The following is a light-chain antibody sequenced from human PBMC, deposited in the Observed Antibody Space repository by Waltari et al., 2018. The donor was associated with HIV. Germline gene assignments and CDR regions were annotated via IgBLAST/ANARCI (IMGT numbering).Light chain of an antibody. V-gene: IGLV2-23*02. J-gene: IGLJ1*01. CDR3: FSYAGNGAFV. CDR2: EVT. CDR1: SSDIGTYNL. Sequence: QSALTQPASLSGSRGQSITLSCIGTSSDIGTYNLVSWCQQYPGKAPTLIIYEVTALPSGVSDRFSGAKSGNTASLTISGLQAEDEADYYCFSYAGNGAFVFETGTKVTVL.